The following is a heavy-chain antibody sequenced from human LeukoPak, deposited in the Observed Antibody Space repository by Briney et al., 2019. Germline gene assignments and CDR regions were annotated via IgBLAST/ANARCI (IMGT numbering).Heavy chain of an antibody. D-gene: IGHD2-15*01. CDR3: AKGGGYSRNAFDI. CDR2: ISAPGGNT. CDR1: GFTFSSYA. J-gene: IGHJ3*02. V-gene: IGHV3-23*01. Sequence: DPGGSLRLSCAASGFTFSSYALSWVRQPPGKGLEWVSTISAPGGNTYYADSVTGRFTISRDSSKSTLYLQMNSLRAEDTAVYYFAKGGGYSRNAFDIRGQGTMVTVSS.